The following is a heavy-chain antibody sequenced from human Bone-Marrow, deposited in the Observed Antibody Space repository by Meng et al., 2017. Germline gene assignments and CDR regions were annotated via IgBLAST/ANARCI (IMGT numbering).Heavy chain of an antibody. Sequence: SAKVSCKASGGFFSSYAISWVRQAPGQGLEWMGGIIPIFGTTNYAQKSQGRVTITANESTSTAYMKLSSLRSEDTAVYYCARVLRPHYPFDYSNYEYYYGMDVWGQGTTVTVSS. D-gene: IGHD4-11*01. CDR1: GGFFSSYA. J-gene: IGHJ6*02. CDR3: ARVLRPHYPFDYSNYEYYYGMDV. V-gene: IGHV1-69*13. CDR2: IIPIFGTT.